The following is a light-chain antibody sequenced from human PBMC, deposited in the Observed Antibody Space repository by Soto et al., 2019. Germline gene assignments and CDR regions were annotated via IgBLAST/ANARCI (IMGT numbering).Light chain of an antibody. J-gene: IGKJ1*01. CDR2: DAS. CDR1: QSVSNK. V-gene: IGKV3-15*01. Sequence: EIVMTQSPATLSVSPGERVTLSCRASQSVSNKLAWYQQKPGQAPRLLIYDASGRAGSVPARLSGSGSGTEFTLTISSLQSEDVAVYFCQQYDDWPPTSGQGTKVEIK. CDR3: QQYDDWPPT.